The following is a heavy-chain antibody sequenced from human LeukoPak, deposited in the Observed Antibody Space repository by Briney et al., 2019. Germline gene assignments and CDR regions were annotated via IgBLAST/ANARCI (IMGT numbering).Heavy chain of an antibody. Sequence: PSETLSLTCAVYGGSFSGYYWSWIRQPPGKGLEWIGYIYYSGSTNYNPSLKSRVTISVDTSKNQFSLKLSSVTAADTAVYYCARGYSYYYYYMDVWGKGTTVTISS. CDR2: IYYSGST. J-gene: IGHJ6*03. V-gene: IGHV4-59*01. CDR3: ARGYSYYYYYMDV. D-gene: IGHD2-15*01. CDR1: GGSFSGYY.